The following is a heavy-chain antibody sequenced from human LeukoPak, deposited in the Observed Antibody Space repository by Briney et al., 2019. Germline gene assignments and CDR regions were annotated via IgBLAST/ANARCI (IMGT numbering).Heavy chain of an antibody. CDR3: VTHSQRDNGDPGGN. CDR1: GFTFSSYA. J-gene: IGHJ4*02. CDR2: ISGSGGST. V-gene: IGHV3-23*01. D-gene: IGHD4-17*01. Sequence: GGSLRLSCAASGFTFSSYAMSWVRQAPGKGLEWVSGISGSGGSTYYADSVKGRFTISRDNSKNTLYLQMNSLRAEDTAVYYCVTHSQRDNGDPGGNWGQGTLVTVSS.